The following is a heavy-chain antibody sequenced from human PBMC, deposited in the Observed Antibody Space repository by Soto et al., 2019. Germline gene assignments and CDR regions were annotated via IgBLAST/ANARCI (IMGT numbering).Heavy chain of an antibody. Sequence: SGPTLVNPTQTLTLTCTFSGFSLSSSGVGVGWVRQPPGKAPEWLALIYWDDDKRYIPSLQSRLTISKDTSKNQVVLSMTDVDPVDTATYYCAHKVVLWLSEAYYFDFWGQGITVTVSS. CDR1: GFSLSSSGVG. CDR2: IYWDDDK. CDR3: AHKVVLWLSEAYYFDF. J-gene: IGHJ4*02. D-gene: IGHD3-16*01. V-gene: IGHV2-5*02.